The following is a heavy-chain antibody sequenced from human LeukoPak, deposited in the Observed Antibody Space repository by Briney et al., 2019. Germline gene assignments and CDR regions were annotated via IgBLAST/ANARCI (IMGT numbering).Heavy chain of an antibody. Sequence: GGSLRLSCTASGFSFSGHWTHWARQLPGKGLVWVSRISPTGSTTSYADSVKGRFTVSRDNAKNTLYLQVNNLRAEDTAVYYCARGPNSNWSGLDFWGQGTLLTVSS. J-gene: IGHJ4*02. CDR1: GFSFSGHW. V-gene: IGHV3-74*01. CDR3: ARGPNSNWSGLDF. D-gene: IGHD6-6*01. CDR2: ISPTGSTT.